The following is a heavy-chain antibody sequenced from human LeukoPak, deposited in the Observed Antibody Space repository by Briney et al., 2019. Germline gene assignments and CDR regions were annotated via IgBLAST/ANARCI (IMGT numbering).Heavy chain of an antibody. CDR2: INHSGST. D-gene: IGHD3-10*01. CDR3: ARGTYYYGLFHSDFDI. J-gene: IGHJ5*01. V-gene: IGHV4-34*01. Sequence: GKGLEWIGEINHSGSTNYNASLKSRVTISVDTSKNQVSLKLSSVTAADTAVYYCARGTYYYGLFHSDFDIWGLGT.